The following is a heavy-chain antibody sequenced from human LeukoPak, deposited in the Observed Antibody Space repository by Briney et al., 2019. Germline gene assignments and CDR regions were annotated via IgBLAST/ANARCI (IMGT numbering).Heavy chain of an antibody. D-gene: IGHD3-22*01. CDR2: INTSGGST. CDR1: GFTFSSYA. J-gene: IGHJ4*02. CDR3: AIMHPYYDGNGYWVQ. V-gene: IGHV3-23*01. Sequence: PGGSLRLSCAASGFTFSSYAMSWVRQAPGKGLEWVSGINTSGGSTDYADSVKGRFTISRDNPRNTLYMQMNSLRAEDTALYYCAIMHPYYDGNGYWVQWGQGPLVTVSS.